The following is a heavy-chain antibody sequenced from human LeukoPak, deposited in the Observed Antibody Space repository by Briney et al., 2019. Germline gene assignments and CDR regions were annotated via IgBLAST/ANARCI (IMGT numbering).Heavy chain of an antibody. CDR1: GITLNRYD. CDR2: ISSGGGST. J-gene: IGHJ3*02. D-gene: IGHD3-16*01. Sequence: GGSLRLSCAASGITLNRYDMSWVRLGPGKGLEWVAAISSGGGSTYYTDSVKGRFTISRDNSETILYLQIKSLKAEDTAVYYCAGRNNDDVWGGYYRSPTEGFDMWGQGTMVTVSS. CDR3: AGRNNDDVWGGYYRSPTEGFDM. V-gene: IGHV3-23*01.